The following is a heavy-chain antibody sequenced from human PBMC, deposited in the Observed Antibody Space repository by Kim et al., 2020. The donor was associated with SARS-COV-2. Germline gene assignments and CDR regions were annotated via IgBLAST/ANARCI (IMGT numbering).Heavy chain of an antibody. CDR2: ISAYNGNT. J-gene: IGHJ6*02. CDR1: GYTFTSYG. V-gene: IGHV1-18*01. Sequence: ASVKVSCKASGYTFTSYGISWVRQAPGQGLEWMGWISAYNGNTNYAQKLQGRVTMTTDTSTSTAYMELRSLRSDDTAVYYCARRVQLRLGELSYYGMDVWGQGTTVTVSS. D-gene: IGHD3-16*02. CDR3: ARRVQLRLGELSYYGMDV.